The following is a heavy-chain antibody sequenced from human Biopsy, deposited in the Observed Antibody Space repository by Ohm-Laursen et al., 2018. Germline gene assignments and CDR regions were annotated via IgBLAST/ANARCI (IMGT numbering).Heavy chain of an antibody. V-gene: IGHV5-51*01. CDR2: IYPGDSDS. D-gene: IGHD2-15*01. CDR3: ARSSAAGFYFNGMDI. J-gene: IGHJ6*02. CDR1: GYSFGNFW. Sequence: GESLKISCNGSGYSFGNFWFGWVRQLPGKGLEWMGSIYPGDSDSKYSQSFQGQVTISVDASVSIAYLQWSSLKASDTAMYYCARSSAAGFYFNGMDIWGQGTMVTVSS.